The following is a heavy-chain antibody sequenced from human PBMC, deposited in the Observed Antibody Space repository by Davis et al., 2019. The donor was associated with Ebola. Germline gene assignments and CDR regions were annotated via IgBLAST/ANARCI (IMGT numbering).Heavy chain of an antibody. V-gene: IGHV3-48*01. J-gene: IGHJ4*02. Sequence: PGGSLTLSCVASAFSLSSYSMNWVRQSPGTGLEWVSYTSSSSSTIYYADSVQGRFTISRDNSKITLYLQMNSLRAEDTAVYYCARDGGFGELLYQYFDYWGQGTLVTVSS. CDR3: ARDGGFGELLYQYFDY. CDR1: AFSLSSYS. CDR2: TSSSSSTI. D-gene: IGHD3-10*01.